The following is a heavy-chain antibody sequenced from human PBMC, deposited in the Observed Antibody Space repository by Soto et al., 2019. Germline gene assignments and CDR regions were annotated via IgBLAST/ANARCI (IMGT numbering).Heavy chain of an antibody. D-gene: IGHD3-22*01. Sequence: EASVKVSCKASGGTFSSYAISWVRQAPGQGLEWMGGIIPIFGTANYAQKFQGRVTITADESTSTAYMELSSLRSEDTAVYYCARDQRYYDSSGYPGYFDYWGQGTLVTVSS. V-gene: IGHV1-69*13. J-gene: IGHJ4*02. CDR1: GGTFSSYA. CDR2: IIPIFGTA. CDR3: ARDQRYYDSSGYPGYFDY.